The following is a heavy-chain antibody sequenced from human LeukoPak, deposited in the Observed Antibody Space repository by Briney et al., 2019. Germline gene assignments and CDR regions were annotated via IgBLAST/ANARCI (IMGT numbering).Heavy chain of an antibody. J-gene: IGHJ3*01. CDR1: GYTITGYY. Sequence: ASVKVSCKASGYTITGYYIHWVRQAPGQGLEWMGWINPNSGGTKYAQKFQGGVTVTRDTSINTAYMELRRLKSDDTAVFYCATTGYGGTYDAFNVWGQGTMVTVSS. V-gene: IGHV1-2*02. CDR2: INPNSGGT. D-gene: IGHD4-23*01. CDR3: ATTGYGGTYDAFNV.